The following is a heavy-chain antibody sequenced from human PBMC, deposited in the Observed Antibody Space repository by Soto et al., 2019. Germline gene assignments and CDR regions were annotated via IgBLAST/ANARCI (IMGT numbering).Heavy chain of an antibody. CDR1: GGSISSSSYY. J-gene: IGHJ4*02. Sequence: SETLSLTCTVSGGSISSSSYYWGWIRQPPGKGLEWIGSIYYSGSTYYNPSLKSRVTISVDTSKNQFSLKLSSVTAADTAVYYCASPGGASLGFDYWGQGTLVTVSS. CDR2: IYYSGST. V-gene: IGHV4-39*01. CDR3: ASPGGASLGFDY. D-gene: IGHD1-26*01.